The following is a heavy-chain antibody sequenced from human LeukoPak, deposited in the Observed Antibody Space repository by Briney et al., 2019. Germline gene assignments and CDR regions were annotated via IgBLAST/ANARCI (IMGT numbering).Heavy chain of an antibody. Sequence: SETLSLTCTVSGGSISSYYWSWIRQPPGKGLEWIGYIYYSGSTNYNPSLKSRVTISVDTSKNQFSLNLSSVTAADTAVYYCARHSGSYRSFDYWGQGTLVTVSS. CDR3: ARHSGSYRSFDY. J-gene: IGHJ4*02. D-gene: IGHD1-26*01. CDR2: IYYSGST. CDR1: GGSISSYY. V-gene: IGHV4-59*08.